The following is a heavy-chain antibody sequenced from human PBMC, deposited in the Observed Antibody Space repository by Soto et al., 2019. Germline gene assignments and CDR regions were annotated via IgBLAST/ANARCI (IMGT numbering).Heavy chain of an antibody. CDR2: IWFDGSEK. J-gene: IGHJ3*02. CDR1: GFTFSNYG. Sequence: QVQLGESGGDGVQPGTSLRLSCAASGFTFSNYGMHWVRQAPGKGLAWVALIWFDGSEKYYVESVKGRFTISRDNSRNSQYLQMNSLRAEDTAVYYFARLYCSAASCSSVGGFEIRGQGTMVTVSS. V-gene: IGHV3-33*03. D-gene: IGHD2-15*01. CDR3: ARLYCSAASCSSVGGFEI.